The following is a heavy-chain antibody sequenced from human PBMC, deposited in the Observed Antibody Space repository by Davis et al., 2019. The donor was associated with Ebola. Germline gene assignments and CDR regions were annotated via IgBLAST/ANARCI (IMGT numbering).Heavy chain of an antibody. J-gene: IGHJ4*02. CDR2: IYYSGST. CDR1: GGSISSSSYY. V-gene: IGHV4-39*01. Sequence: MPSETLSLTCTVSGGSISSSSYYWGWIRQPPGKGLEWIGSIYYSGSTYYNPSLKSRVTISVDASKNQFSLTLMSVTAADTAVYYCARRIVVAWGSFYYDHWGQGILVTVSS. D-gene: IGHD6-19*01. CDR3: ARRIVVAWGSFYYDH.